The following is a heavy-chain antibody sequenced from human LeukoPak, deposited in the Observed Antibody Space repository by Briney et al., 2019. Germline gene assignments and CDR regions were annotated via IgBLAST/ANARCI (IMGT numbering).Heavy chain of an antibody. CDR2: IYYSGST. J-gene: IGHJ4*02. V-gene: IGHV4-59*01. Sequence: SETLSLTCTVSGGSISSYYWSWIRQPPGKGLEWIGYIYYSGSTNYNPSLKSRVTISVDTSKNQFSLKLSSVTAADTAVYYCAGVSLGYYFDYWGQGTLVTVSS. CDR3: AGVSLGYYFDY. D-gene: IGHD7-27*01. CDR1: GGSISSYY.